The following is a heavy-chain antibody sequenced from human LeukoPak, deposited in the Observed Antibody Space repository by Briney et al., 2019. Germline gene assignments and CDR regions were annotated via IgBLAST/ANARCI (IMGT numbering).Heavy chain of an antibody. J-gene: IGHJ4*02. Sequence: GASVKVSCKASGYTFTGYYMHWVRQAPGQGLEWMGWINPNSGGANYAQKFQGRVTMTRDTSISTAYMELSRLRSDDTAVYYCARDLGYCSGGSCQRGFVTSDYWGQGALVTVSS. CDR1: GYTFTGYY. CDR2: INPNSGGA. CDR3: ARDLGYCSGGSCQRGFVTSDY. D-gene: IGHD2-15*01. V-gene: IGHV1-2*02.